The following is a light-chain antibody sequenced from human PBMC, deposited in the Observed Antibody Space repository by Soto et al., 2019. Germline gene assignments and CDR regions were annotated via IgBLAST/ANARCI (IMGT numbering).Light chain of an antibody. CDR3: QQYKTYSRT. V-gene: IGKV1-5*03. Sequence: DIQMTQSPSTLSASVGDRITITCRASQSINTWLAWYQQKPGEAPKLLIYEGYTLERGVPSRFSGSGSGTEITLTISRLQPNDFATVYCQQYKTYSRTFGQGTKVEVK. CDR2: EGY. CDR1: QSINTW. J-gene: IGKJ1*01.